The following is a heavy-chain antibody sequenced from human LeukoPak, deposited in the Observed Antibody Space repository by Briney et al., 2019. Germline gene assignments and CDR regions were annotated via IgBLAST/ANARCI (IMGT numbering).Heavy chain of an antibody. CDR1: GFTFSSYW. Sequence: GGSLRLSCAASGFTFSSYWMSWVRLAPGKGLEWVANIKQDGSAKFYVESVKGRFTISRDNAKKSLYLQMNSLRAEDTAVYYCAKDYRVVPAAILYYFDYWGQGTLVTVSS. J-gene: IGHJ4*02. D-gene: IGHD2-2*01. CDR2: IKQDGSAK. V-gene: IGHV3-7*01. CDR3: AKDYRVVPAAILYYFDY.